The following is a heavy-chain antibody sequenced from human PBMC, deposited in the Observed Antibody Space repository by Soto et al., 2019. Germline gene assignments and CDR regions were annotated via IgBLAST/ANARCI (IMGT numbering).Heavy chain of an antibody. D-gene: IGHD1-26*01. J-gene: IGHJ4*02. V-gene: IGHV1-2*02. CDR2: IGPESGAT. CDR3: WRGGSGQIVVFY. CDR1: GYTFTGHY. Sequence: ASVKVSCKASGYTFTGHYIHWVRQAPEQGPEWMGEIGPESGATRYAQKFQGRVTMTLDMSITTVYMELNNLSPDDTAVYFCWRGGSGQIVVFYWAQRSPVTVSS.